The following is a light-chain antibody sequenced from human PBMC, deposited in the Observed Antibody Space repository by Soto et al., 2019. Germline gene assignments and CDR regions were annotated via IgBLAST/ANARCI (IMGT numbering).Light chain of an antibody. Sequence: IVMTQSPATLSVSPGERATLSCRASQSVSSNLAWYQQKPGQAPRLLIYDASSRATGIAARFSGSGSGTEFTLTISSLQSEDFAVYYCQQYSWPPLYTFGQGTKLEIK. CDR1: QSVSSN. CDR3: QQYSWPPLYT. CDR2: DAS. J-gene: IGKJ2*01. V-gene: IGKV3-15*01.